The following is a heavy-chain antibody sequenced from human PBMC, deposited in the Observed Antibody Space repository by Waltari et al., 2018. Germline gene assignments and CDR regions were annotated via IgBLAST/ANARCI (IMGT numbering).Heavy chain of an antibody. J-gene: IGHJ4*02. D-gene: IGHD5-12*01. CDR2: ISANNGNT. CDR3: ARNGYSGYDYVGSFDY. CDR1: GYTFTSYG. Sequence: QVQLVQSGAEVKKPGASVKVSCKASGYTFTSYGISWVRQAPGQGLEWMGWISANNGNTNTAQKLQGRVTMTTDTSTSTAYMELRSLRSDDTAVYYCARNGYSGYDYVGSFDYWGQGTLVTVSS. V-gene: IGHV1-18*01.